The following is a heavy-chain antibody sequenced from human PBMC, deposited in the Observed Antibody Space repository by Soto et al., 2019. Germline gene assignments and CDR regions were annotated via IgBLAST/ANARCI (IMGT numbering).Heavy chain of an antibody. D-gene: IGHD6-6*01. Sequence: SETLSLTCAVYGGSFSGYYWSWIRQPPGKGLEWIGEINHSGSTNYNPSLKSRVTISVNTSKNQFFLKLSFVSAADTAVYYCARGRIAAHYWGQGTLVTVSS. CDR3: ARGRIAAHY. J-gene: IGHJ4*02. CDR2: INHSGST. V-gene: IGHV4-34*01. CDR1: GGSFSGYY.